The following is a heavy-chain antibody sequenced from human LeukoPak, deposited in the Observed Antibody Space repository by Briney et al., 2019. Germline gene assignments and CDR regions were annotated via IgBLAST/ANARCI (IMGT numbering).Heavy chain of an antibody. J-gene: IGHJ2*01. CDR3: ARGDWHFDL. CDR2: INPNSGGT. Sequence: ASVRVSCKASGYTFTGYFMHWVRQAPGQGLEWMGWINPNSGGTNYAQKFQGRVTMTRDTSISTAYMDLSRLKSDDTAVYYCARGDWHFDLWGRGTLVTVSS. V-gene: IGHV1-2*02. CDR1: GYTFTGYF.